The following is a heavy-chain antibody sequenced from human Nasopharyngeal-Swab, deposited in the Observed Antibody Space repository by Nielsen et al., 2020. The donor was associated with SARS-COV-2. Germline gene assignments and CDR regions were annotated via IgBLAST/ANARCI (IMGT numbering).Heavy chain of an antibody. CDR1: GGSFSCYY. V-gene: IGHV4-34*01. CDR3: ARRQLAYYYYYYMDV. CDR2: INHSGST. Sequence: SETLSLTCAVYGGSFSCYYWSWIRPPPGKGLEWIGEINHSGSTNYNPSLKSRVTISVDTSKNQFSLKLSSVTAADTAVYYCARRQLAYYYYYYMDVWGKGTTVTVSS. J-gene: IGHJ6*03. D-gene: IGHD6-6*01.